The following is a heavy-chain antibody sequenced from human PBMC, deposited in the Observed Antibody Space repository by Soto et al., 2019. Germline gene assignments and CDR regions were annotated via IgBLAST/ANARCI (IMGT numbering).Heavy chain of an antibody. D-gene: IGHD2-15*01. CDR1: GYTFTGYY. CDR2: INPNSGGT. J-gene: IGHJ4*02. Sequence: ASVKVSCKASGYTFTGYYMHWVRQAPGQGLEWMGWINPNSGGTNYAQKFQGWVTMTRDTSISTAYMELSRLRSDDTAVYYCARGLVVVAATTLAKEFDYWGQGTLVTVSS. V-gene: IGHV1-2*04. CDR3: ARGLVVVAATTLAKEFDY.